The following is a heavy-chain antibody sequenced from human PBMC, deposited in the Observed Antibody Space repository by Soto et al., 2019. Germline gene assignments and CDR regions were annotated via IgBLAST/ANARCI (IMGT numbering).Heavy chain of an antibody. CDR2: INHSGST. CDR1: GGSFSGYY. Sequence: SETLSLTCAVYGGSFSGYYGSWIRQPPGKGLEWIGEINHSGSTNYNPSLKSRVTISVDTSKNQFSLKLSSVTAADTAVYYCARGDLMMVDFWGQGNLVTVSS. V-gene: IGHV4-34*01. J-gene: IGHJ4*02. CDR3: ARGDLMMVDF. D-gene: IGHD2-8*01.